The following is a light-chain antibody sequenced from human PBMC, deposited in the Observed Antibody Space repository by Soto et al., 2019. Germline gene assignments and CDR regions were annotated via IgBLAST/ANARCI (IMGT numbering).Light chain of an antibody. Sequence: DIALAQSPGTLSLSPGQRATLSCRAGQAVNPNYIAWYQQRPGQAPRLLLSSATTRATGIPDRFSGTGSGTEFSLTISRLEHGDAALYYCQFCGTSAFTFRAGSNLEIK. J-gene: IGKJ2*01. CDR2: SAT. CDR3: QFCGTSAFT. V-gene: IGKV3-20*01. CDR1: QAVNPNY.